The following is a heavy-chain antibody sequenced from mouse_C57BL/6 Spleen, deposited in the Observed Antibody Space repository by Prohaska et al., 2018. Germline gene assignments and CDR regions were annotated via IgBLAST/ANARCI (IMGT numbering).Heavy chain of an antibody. Sequence: EVQLQQSGAELVKPGASVKLSCTASGFNIQDYYMHWVKQRTEQGLEWIGRIDPEDGESKYAPKFQGKATITADTSSNTAYLQLISLTSEDTAVYYCARDYDDDGTLGLGFAYWGQGTLVTVSA. D-gene: IGHD2-4*01. CDR3: ARDYDDDGTLGLGFAY. J-gene: IGHJ3*01. CDR1: GFNIQDYY. V-gene: IGHV14-2*01. CDR2: IDPEDGES.